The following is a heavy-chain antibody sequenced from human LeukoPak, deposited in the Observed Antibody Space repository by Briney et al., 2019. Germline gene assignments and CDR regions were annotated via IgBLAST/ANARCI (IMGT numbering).Heavy chain of an antibody. CDR3: AKGKYYYDSSGYYSYYYYYYMDV. V-gene: IGHV1-69*05. J-gene: IGHJ6*03. D-gene: IGHD3-22*01. CDR1: GGTFISYA. Sequence: SVTVSCKASGGTFISYAISWVRQAPGQGLEWMGGIIPIFGTANYAQKFQGRVTITTDESTSTAYMELSSLRSEDTAVYYCAKGKYYYDSSGYYSYYYYYYMDVWGKGTTVTVSS. CDR2: IIPIFGTA.